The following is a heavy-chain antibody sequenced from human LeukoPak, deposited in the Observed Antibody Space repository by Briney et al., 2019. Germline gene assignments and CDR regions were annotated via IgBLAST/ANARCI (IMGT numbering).Heavy chain of an antibody. CDR1: GGSISSYY. CDR2: IYYSGST. Sequence: SEILSLTSTVSGGSISSYYWSWIRQPPGKGLEWIGYIYYSGSTNYNPSLKSRVTISVDTSKNQFSLKLSSVTAADTAVYYCVGRDSSGYYGVNFDYWGQGTLVTVSS. D-gene: IGHD3-22*01. V-gene: IGHV4-59*01. CDR3: VGRDSSGYYGVNFDY. J-gene: IGHJ4*02.